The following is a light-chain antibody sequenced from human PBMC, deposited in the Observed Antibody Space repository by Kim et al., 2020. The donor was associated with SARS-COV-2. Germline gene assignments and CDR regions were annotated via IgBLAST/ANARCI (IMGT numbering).Light chain of an antibody. CDR3: QVWDSSSDHSYV. Sequence: PGKTARITCGGNKIGSKSVHWYQQKPGQAPVLVIYYDSDRPSGIPERFSGSNSGNTATLTISRVEAGDEADYYCQVWDSSSDHSYVFGTGTKVTVL. CDR1: KIGSKS. J-gene: IGLJ1*01. V-gene: IGLV3-21*04. CDR2: YDS.